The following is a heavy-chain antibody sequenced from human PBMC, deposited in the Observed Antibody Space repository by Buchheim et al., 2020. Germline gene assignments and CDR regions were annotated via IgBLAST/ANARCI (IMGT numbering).Heavy chain of an antibody. CDR3: ARDGRGLDY. D-gene: IGHD2-15*01. J-gene: IGHJ4*02. CDR2: ITWNSGGT. V-gene: IGHV3-20*04. CDR1: GFSFDDYG. Sequence: EVQLVESGGGVVRPGESLTLSCVGSGFSFDDYGMAWGRQAPGKGLEWVSVITWNSGGTGYGDSVRGRFPISRDNAKNTLLLHMNSLRVEDTAVYYCARDGRGLDYWGQGTL.